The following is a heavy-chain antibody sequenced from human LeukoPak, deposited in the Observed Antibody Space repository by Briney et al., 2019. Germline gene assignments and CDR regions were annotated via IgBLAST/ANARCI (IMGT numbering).Heavy chain of an antibody. Sequence: SETLSLTCAVYGGSFSGYYWSWIRQHPGKGLEWIGYIYYSGSTYYNPSLKSRVTISVDTSKNQFSLKLSSVTAADTAVYYCARRPQGYLDYWGQGTLVTVSS. J-gene: IGHJ4*02. CDR2: IYYSGST. CDR1: GGSFSGYY. CDR3: ARRPQGYLDY. V-gene: IGHV4-31*11.